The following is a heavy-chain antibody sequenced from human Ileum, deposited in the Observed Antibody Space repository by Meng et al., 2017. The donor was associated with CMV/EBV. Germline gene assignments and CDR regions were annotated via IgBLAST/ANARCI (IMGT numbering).Heavy chain of an antibody. CDR1: GYRFTGYY. CDR3: ARANTYYFGSGSYGDAYFDY. D-gene: IGHD3-10*01. CDR2: ISPNSGGT. Sequence: QVQLVQSGAEVKHPXXXXXXXCKASGYRFTGYYIHWVRQAPGQGLEWMGWISPNSGGTKYAQKFQGRVTMTRDTSISTVYMELSRLRSDDTAIYYCARANTYYFGSGSYGDAYFDYWGQGSLVTVSS. V-gene: IGHV1-2*02. J-gene: IGHJ4*02.